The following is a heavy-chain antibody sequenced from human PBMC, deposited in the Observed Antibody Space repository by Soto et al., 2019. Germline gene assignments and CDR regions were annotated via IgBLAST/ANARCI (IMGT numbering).Heavy chain of an antibody. CDR2: INPSGGST. CDR3: AVYCSGGSCYGAFDI. CDR1: GYTFTSYY. D-gene: IGHD2-15*01. J-gene: IGHJ3*02. Sequence: GASVKVSCKASGYTFTSYYIHWVRQAPGQGLEWMGIINPSGGSTSYAQKFQGRVTMTRDTSTSTVYMELSSLRSEDTAVYYCAVYCSGGSCYGAFDIWGQGTMVTVSS. V-gene: IGHV1-46*03.